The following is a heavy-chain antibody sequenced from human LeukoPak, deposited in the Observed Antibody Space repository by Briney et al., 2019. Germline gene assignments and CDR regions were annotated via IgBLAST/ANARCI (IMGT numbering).Heavy chain of an antibody. J-gene: IGHJ6*04. Sequence: PGGSLRLSCSASGFTFSSYGMHWVRQAPGKGLEWVAVISYDGSNKYYADSVKGRFTISRDNSKNTLYLQMNSLRAEDTAVYYCAKGGPFRGGLWFGELFYGMDVWGKGTTVTVSS. CDR1: GFTFSSYG. CDR2: ISYDGSNK. CDR3: AKGGPFRGGLWFGELFYGMDV. D-gene: IGHD3-10*01. V-gene: IGHV3-30*18.